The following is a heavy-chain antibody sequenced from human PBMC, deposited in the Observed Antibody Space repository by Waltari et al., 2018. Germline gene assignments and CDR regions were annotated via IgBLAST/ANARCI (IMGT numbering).Heavy chain of an antibody. Sequence: EVQLVESGGGLVQPGGSLRLSCSASGFTFSSYWMHWVRQAPGKGPVWVSRSGSGGSRTRYADPVKGRFTISRDNTKNTLYLQMNSLRAEDTAVYYCARDGIAAAWGDFDYWGQGTLVTVSS. J-gene: IGHJ4*02. D-gene: IGHD6-13*01. CDR1: GFTFSSYW. CDR2: SGSGGSRT. V-gene: IGHV3-74*01. CDR3: ARDGIAAAWGDFDY.